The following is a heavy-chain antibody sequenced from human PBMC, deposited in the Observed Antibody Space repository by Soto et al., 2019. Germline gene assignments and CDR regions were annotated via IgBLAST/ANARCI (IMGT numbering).Heavy chain of an antibody. CDR3: AKEGISAAGPLDY. V-gene: IGHV3-33*06. D-gene: IGHD6-13*01. Sequence: QVQLEESGGGVGQPGGSLRLSCAASGLIFRTYAMHWVRQSPGKGLEWVAVIWSDGSDKYYADSVKGRFTISRDNSNNTLFLQMSSLRAEDTAVYYCAKEGISAAGPLDYWGPGTLLTVSS. CDR1: GLIFRTYA. CDR2: IWSDGSDK. J-gene: IGHJ4*02.